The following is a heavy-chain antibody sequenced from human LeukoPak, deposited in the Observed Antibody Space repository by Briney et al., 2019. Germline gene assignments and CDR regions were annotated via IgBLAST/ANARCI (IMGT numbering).Heavy chain of an antibody. V-gene: IGHV3-11*04. D-gene: IGHD2-15*01. CDR1: GFTFSDYY. J-gene: IGHJ4*02. Sequence: PGGSLRLSCTASGFTFSDYYMSWIRQAPGKGLEWVSYISSGGNTIYYADSVKGRFTISRDNAKNSQYLQMNSLRAEDTAVYYCARGHCSGGSCYFDYWGQGTLVTVSS. CDR2: ISSGGNTI. CDR3: ARGHCSGGSCYFDY.